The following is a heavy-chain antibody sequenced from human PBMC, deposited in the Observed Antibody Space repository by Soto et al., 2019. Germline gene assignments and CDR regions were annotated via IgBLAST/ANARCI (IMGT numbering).Heavy chain of an antibody. CDR1: VFSLTTTSMG. CDR3: AHAGDYDLLSFDH. D-gene: IGHD4-17*01. J-gene: IGHJ4*02. Sequence: PAQTLTLTFAFSVFSLTTTSMGVSWIRHPPGKALEWLALIYWDDDQRYSPSLKDRLTISKDTSRSRVALTISNMNPEDTGTYFWAHAGDYDLLSFDHWGPGTLVTVSS. V-gene: IGHV2-5*08. CDR2: IYWDDDQ.